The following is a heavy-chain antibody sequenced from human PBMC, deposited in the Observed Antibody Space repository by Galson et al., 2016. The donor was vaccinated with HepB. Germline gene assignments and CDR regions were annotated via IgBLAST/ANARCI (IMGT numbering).Heavy chain of an antibody. Sequence: TLSLTCAVSGASISSVSYYWGWIRQPAGKGLEWIGRIYTNGSPNYNPSLKSRATISIDSSENQFFLNLTSVTAADTAFYYCARTTISAHPYFDYWGQGTLVSVSS. V-gene: IGHV4-61*02. CDR2: IYTNGSP. D-gene: IGHD2-21*02. J-gene: IGHJ4*02. CDR1: GASISSVSYY. CDR3: ARTTISAHPYFDY.